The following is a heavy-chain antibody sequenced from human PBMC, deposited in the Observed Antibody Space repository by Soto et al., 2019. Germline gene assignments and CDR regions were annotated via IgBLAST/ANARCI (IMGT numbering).Heavy chain of an antibody. Sequence: GSGPTLVNPTETLTLTCTVSGFSLSNARMGVSWIRQPPGKALEWLAHIFSNDEKSYSTSLKSRLTISKDTSKSQVVLTMTNMDPVDTATYYCARVYLVRGSGFNWFDPWGQGTLVTVSS. CDR3: ARVYLVRGSGFNWFDP. CDR1: GFSLSNARMG. D-gene: IGHD3-10*01. J-gene: IGHJ5*02. V-gene: IGHV2-26*01. CDR2: IFSNDEK.